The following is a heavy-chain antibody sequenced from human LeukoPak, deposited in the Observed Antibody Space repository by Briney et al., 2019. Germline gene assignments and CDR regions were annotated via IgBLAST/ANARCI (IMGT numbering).Heavy chain of an antibody. Sequence: SSXXXSLTXTXXGXXIXGYXXTWIRQPPGKGLEWIGYIYYSGTTNYNPALESRVTISIDTSRNQFSLRLSSVTAADTAVYHCASENYGSGSLNYWGQGTLVTVSS. J-gene: IGHJ4*02. D-gene: IGHD3-10*01. V-gene: IGHV4-59*08. CDR3: ASENYGSGSLNY. CDR1: GXXIXGYX. CDR2: IYYSGTT.